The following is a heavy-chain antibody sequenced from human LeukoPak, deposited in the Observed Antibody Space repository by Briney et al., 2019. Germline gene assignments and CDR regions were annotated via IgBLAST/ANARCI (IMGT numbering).Heavy chain of an antibody. D-gene: IGHD6-13*01. CDR1: GASISGHY. V-gene: IGHV4-59*08. CDR2: IYYSGST. J-gene: IGHJ4*02. CDR3: ARTSAAGFDY. Sequence: PSETLSLTCLVSGASISGHYWSWLRQPPGKGLEWIGYIYYSGSTNYNPSLKSRVTISVDTSKNQFSLKLSSVTAADTAVYYCARTSAAGFDYWGQGTLVTVSS.